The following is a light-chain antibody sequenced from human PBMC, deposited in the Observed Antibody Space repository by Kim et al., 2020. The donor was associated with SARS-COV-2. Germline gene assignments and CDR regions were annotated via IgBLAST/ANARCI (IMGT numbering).Light chain of an antibody. CDR3: QQSHSTPRT. J-gene: IGKJ1*01. CDR2: AAS. V-gene: IGKV1-39*01. Sequence: DIQMTQSPSSLFASVGDRVTITCRTSQSISSYLNWYQQKPGKAPKFLIYAASNLQSGVPSRFSGSGSGTDFTLTITSLQPEDFATYYCQQSHSTPRTFGQGTKVDIK. CDR1: QSISSY.